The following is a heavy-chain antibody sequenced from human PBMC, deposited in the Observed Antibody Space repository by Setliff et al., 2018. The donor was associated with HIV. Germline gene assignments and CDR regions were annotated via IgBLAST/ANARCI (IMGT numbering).Heavy chain of an antibody. D-gene: IGHD3-10*01. Sequence: VKVSCKASGGTFSEYAISWVRQAPGQGLEWMGGIIPIIGTANYAQKFQGRVTITADESTNTAYMELSSLRSGDTAVYYCARETAPAHYYGSGSYRLHAFDVWGQGTMVTVSS. J-gene: IGHJ3*01. V-gene: IGHV1-69*13. CDR2: IIPIIGTA. CDR3: ARETAPAHYYGSGSYRLHAFDV. CDR1: GGTFSEYA.